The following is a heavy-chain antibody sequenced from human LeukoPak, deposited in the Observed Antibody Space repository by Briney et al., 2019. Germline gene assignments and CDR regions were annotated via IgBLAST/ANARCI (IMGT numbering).Heavy chain of an antibody. CDR1: EFTFSTSW. V-gene: IGHV3-7*01. D-gene: IGHD3-22*01. CDR2: SSPDGTEK. J-gene: IGHJ4*02. CDR3: ARGGSGYSVY. Sequence: PGGSLRLSYAVSEFTFSTSWMSWLRQAPGKGLEWVANSSPDGTEKYYLDSVKGRFTVARDNAENSLHLQMNSLRAEDTAVYYCARGGSGYSVYWGQGTLVTVSS.